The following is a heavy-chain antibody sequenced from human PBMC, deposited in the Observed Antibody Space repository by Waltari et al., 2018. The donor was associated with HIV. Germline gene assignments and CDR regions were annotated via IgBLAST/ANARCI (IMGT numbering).Heavy chain of an antibody. CDR2: INPKSDGT. Sequence: QVQLVQSGAEGKKPGASVKVSCKASGYTFTGYYMHWVRQAPGQGLEWMGWINPKSDGTNYAQKFQGRVTMTRDTSTSTAYMELSRLRSDDTALYYCARDRIAVTGSYYYGMDVWGQGTTVTVSS. CDR3: ARDRIAVTGSYYYGMDV. CDR1: GYTFTGYY. D-gene: IGHD6-19*01. V-gene: IGHV1-2*02. J-gene: IGHJ6*02.